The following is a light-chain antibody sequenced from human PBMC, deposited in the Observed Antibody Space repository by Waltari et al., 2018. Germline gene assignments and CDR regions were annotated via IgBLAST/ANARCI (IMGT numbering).Light chain of an antibody. V-gene: IGLV2-8*01. CDR3: SSYGGSNNFYV. J-gene: IGLJ1*01. CDR1: SSDVGCSNY. CDR2: EVT. Sequence: QSALTQPPSASGSPGQSVTISCAGTSSDVGCSNYVSCYQHHPGKAPKLIIYEVTKRPSGVPDRFSGSKSGNTASLTVSGLQAEDESDYYCSSYGGSNNFYVFGTGTKVSVL.